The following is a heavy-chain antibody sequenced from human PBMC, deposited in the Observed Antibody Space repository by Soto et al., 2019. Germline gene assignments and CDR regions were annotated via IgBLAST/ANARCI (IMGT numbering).Heavy chain of an antibody. Sequence: TSETLSLTCTVSGGSISSGDYYWSWIRQPPGKGLEWIGSIYYSGSTYYNPSLKSRATISVDTSKNQFSLKLNSVTAADTAVYYCASRHSSPYFDYWGQGTLVTAPQ. CDR1: GGSISSGDYY. J-gene: IGHJ4*02. CDR2: IYYSGST. CDR3: ASRHSSPYFDY. D-gene: IGHD6-13*01. V-gene: IGHV4-30-4*01.